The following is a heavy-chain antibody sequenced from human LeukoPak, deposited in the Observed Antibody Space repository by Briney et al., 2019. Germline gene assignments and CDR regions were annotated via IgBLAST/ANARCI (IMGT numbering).Heavy chain of an antibody. Sequence: SVKVSCKASGYTFTSYDINWVRQATGQGLEWMGWMNPNSGNTGYAQKFQGRVTMTRNTSISTAYMELSSLRSEDTAVYYCARDCSSTSCSDYWGQGTLVTVSS. CDR1: GYTFTSYD. CDR2: MNPNSGNT. D-gene: IGHD2-2*01. CDR3: ARDCSSTSCSDY. V-gene: IGHV1-8*01. J-gene: IGHJ4*02.